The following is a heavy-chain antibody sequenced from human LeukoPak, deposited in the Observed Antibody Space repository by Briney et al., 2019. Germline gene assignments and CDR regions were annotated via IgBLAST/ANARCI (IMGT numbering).Heavy chain of an antibody. J-gene: IGHJ4*02. D-gene: IGHD1-26*01. V-gene: IGHV1-2*06. CDR2: INPNSGDT. Sequence: ASVKVSCKASVYTFTGHYLNWLRQAPGQGLDWMGRINPNSGDTKYADKFQGRVIMTRDTSTRTAYMELHGLRSDDTASYYCERDMWELPSDYYYDYWGQGTLVTVSS. CDR1: VYTFTGHY. CDR3: ERDMWELPSDYYYDY.